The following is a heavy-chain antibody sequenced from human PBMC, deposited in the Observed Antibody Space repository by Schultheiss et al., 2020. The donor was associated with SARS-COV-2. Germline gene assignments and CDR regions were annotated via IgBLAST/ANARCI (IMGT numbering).Heavy chain of an antibody. J-gene: IGHJ1*01. CDR1: GFTFSSYS. CDR3: ARGLYYYDSSGYPRGVYFQH. Sequence: GGSLRLSCAASGFTFSSYSMNWVRQAPGKGLEWVSYISSSSSTIYYADSVKGRFTISRDNAKNTLYLQMNSLRAEDTAVYYCARGLYYYDSSGYPRGVYFQHWGQGTLVTVSS. D-gene: IGHD3-22*01. V-gene: IGHV3-48*01. CDR2: ISSSSSTI.